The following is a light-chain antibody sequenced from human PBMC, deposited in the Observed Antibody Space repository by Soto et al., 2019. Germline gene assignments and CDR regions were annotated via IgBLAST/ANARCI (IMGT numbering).Light chain of an antibody. Sequence: MPQSPSSQSASVGYRVAITCRAGQSVGSWLAWCQQKPGQAPKLLIYKASSLESGVPSRFSGSGSGTDFTLTISSLQAEDVAVYYCQQYYSTPWTFGQGTKVDIK. CDR3: QQYYSTPWT. CDR2: KAS. J-gene: IGKJ1*01. V-gene: IGKV1-5*03. CDR1: QSVGSW.